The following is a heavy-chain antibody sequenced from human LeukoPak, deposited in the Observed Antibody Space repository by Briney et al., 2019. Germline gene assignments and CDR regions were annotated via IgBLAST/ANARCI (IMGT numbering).Heavy chain of an antibody. CDR2: IYSGGST. V-gene: IGHV3-53*01. Sequence: GGSLRLSCAASGFTFSSYAMHWVRQAPGKGLEWVSVIYSGGSTYYADSVKGRFTISRDNSKNTLYLQMNSLRAEDTAVYYCARESEDTAMGLDYWGQGTLVTVSS. J-gene: IGHJ4*02. CDR3: ARESEDTAMGLDY. CDR1: GFTFSSYA. D-gene: IGHD5-18*01.